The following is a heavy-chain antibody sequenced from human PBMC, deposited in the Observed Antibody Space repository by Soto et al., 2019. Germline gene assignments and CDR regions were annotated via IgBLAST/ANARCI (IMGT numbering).Heavy chain of an antibody. CDR1: GGSISSYY. Sequence: QVQLQASGPGLVKPSETLSLTCTVSGGSISSYYWSWIRQPPGKGLEWIGYIYYSGSTNYNPSLNSRVTISVDTSKNQCSLKLSSVPAADTALYYCARTYGRNFDYWGQGTLVTVSS. V-gene: IGHV4-59*01. J-gene: IGHJ4*02. CDR2: IYYSGST. D-gene: IGHD3-10*01. CDR3: ARTYGRNFDY.